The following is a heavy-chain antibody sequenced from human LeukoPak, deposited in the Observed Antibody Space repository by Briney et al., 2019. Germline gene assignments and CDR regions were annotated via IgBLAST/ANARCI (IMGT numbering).Heavy chain of an antibody. CDR2: IIHSGGST. Sequence: GGSLRLSCAASGFTFSNYAMSWVRQGPGKGLEWVSSIIHSGGSTYYADSVKGRFTISRDNSKNTLYLQMNSLRAEDTAIYYCAKVYFYGMDVWGQGTTVTVSS. V-gene: IGHV3-23*01. J-gene: IGHJ6*02. CDR1: GFTFSNYA. CDR3: AKVYFYGMDV.